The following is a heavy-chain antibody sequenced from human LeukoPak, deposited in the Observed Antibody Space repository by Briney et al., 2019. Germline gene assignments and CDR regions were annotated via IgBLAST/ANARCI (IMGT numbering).Heavy chain of an antibody. D-gene: IGHD6-25*01. V-gene: IGHV4-59*08. CDR3: ARGPYVSGRPFDY. CDR2: INYSGST. CDR1: GDSIRCYY. Sequence: SETLSLTCTVSGDSIRCYYWSWIRQPPGKGLEWIGYINYSGSTTYNPSLMSRVTISVDTSKNQFSLKLSSVTAAHTAVYYCARGPYVSGRPFDYWGQGTLVTVSS. J-gene: IGHJ4*02.